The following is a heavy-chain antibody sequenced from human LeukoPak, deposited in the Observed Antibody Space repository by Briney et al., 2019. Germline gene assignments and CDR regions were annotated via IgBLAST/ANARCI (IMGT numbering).Heavy chain of an antibody. CDR1: GGSISSGDYY. Sequence: SETLSLTCTVSGGSISSGDYYWSWIRQPPGKGLEWIGYIYYSGSTYYNPSLKSRVTISVDTSKNQFSLKLSSVTAADTAVYYCAREDGGCGGDCSTHFDYWGQGTLVTVSS. CDR3: AREDGGCGGDCSTHFDY. V-gene: IGHV4-30-4*08. J-gene: IGHJ4*02. D-gene: IGHD2-21*01. CDR2: IYYSGST.